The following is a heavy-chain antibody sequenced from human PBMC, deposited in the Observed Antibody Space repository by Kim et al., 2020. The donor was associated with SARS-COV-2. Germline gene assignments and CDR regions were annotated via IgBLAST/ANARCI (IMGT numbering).Heavy chain of an antibody. CDR1: GYTFTSYA. CDR3: ARVLIASNLSGYSYGSYYDSSGYSKANWFDP. CDR2: INAGNGNT. J-gene: IGHJ5*02. D-gene: IGHD3-22*01. Sequence: ASVKVSCKASGYTFTSYAMHWVRQAPGQRLEWMGWINAGNGNTKYSQKFQGRVTITRDTSASTAYMELSSLRSEDTAVYYCARVLIASNLSGYSYGSYYDSSGYSKANWFDPWGQGTLVTVSS. V-gene: IGHV1-3*01.